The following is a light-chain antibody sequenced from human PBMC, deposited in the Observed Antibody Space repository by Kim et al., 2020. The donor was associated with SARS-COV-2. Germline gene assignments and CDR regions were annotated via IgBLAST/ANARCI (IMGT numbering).Light chain of an antibody. V-gene: IGLV2-14*03. Sequence: QSALTQPASVSGSPGQSLTISCTRTSIDVGGYNYVSWYQQHPGKAPKLMIYDVSNRPSGVSNRFSGSKSGNTASLTISGLQAEDEADYYCSSYTSSSTPVVCGGGTQLTVL. CDR1: SIDVGGYNY. CDR3: SSYTSSSTPVV. J-gene: IGLJ2*01. CDR2: DVS.